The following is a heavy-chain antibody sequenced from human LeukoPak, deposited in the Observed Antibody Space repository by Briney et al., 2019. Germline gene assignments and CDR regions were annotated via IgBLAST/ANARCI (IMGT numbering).Heavy chain of an antibody. CDR1: GFTFDDYG. CDR3: AKDWSPASGRGGYFDY. V-gene: IGHV3-20*04. CDR2: INWNGGST. D-gene: IGHD6-13*01. J-gene: IGHJ4*02. Sequence: GGSLRLSCAASGFTFDDYGMSWVRQAPGKGLEWVSGINWNGGSTGYADSVKGRFTISRDNSKNTLYLQMNSLRAEDTAVYYCAKDWSPASGRGGYFDYWGQGTLVTVSS.